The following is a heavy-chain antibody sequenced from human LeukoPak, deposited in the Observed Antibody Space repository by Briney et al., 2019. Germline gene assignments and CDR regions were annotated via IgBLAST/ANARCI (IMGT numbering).Heavy chain of an antibody. CDR3: ARLLGRIAAATDFDY. CDR1: GYTFTSYY. D-gene: IGHD6-13*01. Sequence: ASVKVSCKASGYTFTSYYMHWVRQAPGQGLEWMGIINPSGGSTSYAQKFQGRVTITRDTSASTAYMELSSLRSEDTAVYYCARLLGRIAAATDFDYWGQGTLVTVSS. J-gene: IGHJ4*02. CDR2: INPSGGST. V-gene: IGHV1-46*01.